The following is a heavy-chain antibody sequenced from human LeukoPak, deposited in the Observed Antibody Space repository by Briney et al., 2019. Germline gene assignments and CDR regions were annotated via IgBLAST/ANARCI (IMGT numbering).Heavy chain of an antibody. CDR1: GGSFSGYY. D-gene: IGHD1/OR15-1a*01. Sequence: PSETLSLTCAVYGGSFSGYYWSWIRQPPGKGLEWIGEINHSGSAIYNPSLKSRVTISVDTSKNQFSLKLSSVTAADTAVYYCARKPIINNAWYYFDYWGQGTLVTVSS. J-gene: IGHJ4*02. CDR2: INHSGSA. CDR3: ARKPIINNAWYYFDY. V-gene: IGHV4-34*01.